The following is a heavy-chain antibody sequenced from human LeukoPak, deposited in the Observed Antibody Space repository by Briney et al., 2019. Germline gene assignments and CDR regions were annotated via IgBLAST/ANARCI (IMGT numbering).Heavy chain of an antibody. V-gene: IGHV1-69*01. D-gene: IGHD4-17*01. J-gene: IGHJ4*02. CDR2: IIPIFGTA. CDR3: AREKGMHGDYSFDY. CDR1: GGTFSSYA. Sequence: SVKVSCKASGGTFSSYAISWVRQAPGQGLGWMGGIIPIFGTANYAQKFQGRVTITADESTSTAYMELSSLRSEDTAVYYCAREKGMHGDYSFDYWGQGTLVTVSS.